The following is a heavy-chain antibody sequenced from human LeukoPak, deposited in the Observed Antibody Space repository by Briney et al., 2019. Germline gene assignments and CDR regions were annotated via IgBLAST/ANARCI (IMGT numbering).Heavy chain of an antibody. CDR2: ISGSGGST. CDR1: GFTFSSYA. J-gene: IGHJ4*02. D-gene: IGHD3-22*01. CDR3: AKTYYYDSSGYYDPGDY. V-gene: IGHV3-23*01. Sequence: GGSLRLSCAASGFTFSSYAMSWVRQAPGKGLEWVSAISGSGGSTYYADSVKGRFTISRDNSKNTLYLQMNSLRAEDTAVYYCAKTYYYDSSGYYDPGDYWGQGTLVTVSS.